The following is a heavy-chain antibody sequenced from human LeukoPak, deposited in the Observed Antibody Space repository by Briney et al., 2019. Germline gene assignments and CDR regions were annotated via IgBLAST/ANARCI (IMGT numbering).Heavy chain of an antibody. V-gene: IGHV4-4*07. D-gene: IGHD3-10*01. J-gene: IGHJ3*01. Sequence: SETLSLTCTVSGDSISYYYWSWIRQPAGKGLEWIGRISTSGTTNYNPSLKSRVTMSVDTSKNQFSLKLSSVTAADTAVYYCTRSDGYGLVGIWGQGTMVTVSS. CDR2: ISTSGTT. CDR3: TRSDGYGLVGI. CDR1: GDSISYYY.